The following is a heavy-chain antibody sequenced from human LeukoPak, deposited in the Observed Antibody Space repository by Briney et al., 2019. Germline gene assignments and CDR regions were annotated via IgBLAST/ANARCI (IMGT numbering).Heavy chain of an antibody. CDR3: AKGTRDYYYYGMDV. V-gene: IGHV3-30*18. Sequence: GGSLRLSCAASGFTFSDYYMSGVRQAPGKGLEWVAVISYDGSNKYYADSVKGRFTISRDNSKNTLYLQMKSLRAEDTAVYYCAKGTRDYYYYGMDVWGQGTTVTVSS. CDR2: ISYDGSNK. J-gene: IGHJ6*02. CDR1: GFTFSDYY.